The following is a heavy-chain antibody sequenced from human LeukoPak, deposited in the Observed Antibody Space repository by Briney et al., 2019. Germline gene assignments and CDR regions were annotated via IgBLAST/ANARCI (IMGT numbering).Heavy chain of an antibody. D-gene: IGHD6-19*01. CDR3: ARDPSNTSGRFWYLDV. V-gene: IGHV1-18*01. Sequence: AASVKVSCRTSGYTFTSHGITWVRQASGQGLEWMGLISGYNGDTIYAQKFQGRVTMTTETSTSTAYMEVWSLRSDDTAVYYCARDPSNTSGRFWYLDVWGRGTLVTVSA. J-gene: IGHJ2*01. CDR2: ISGYNGDT. CDR1: GYTFTSHG.